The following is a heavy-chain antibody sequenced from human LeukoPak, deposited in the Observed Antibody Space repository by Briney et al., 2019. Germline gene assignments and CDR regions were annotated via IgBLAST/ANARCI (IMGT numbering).Heavy chain of an antibody. D-gene: IGHD1-26*01. J-gene: IGHJ4*02. CDR1: AFTFSDYS. CDR2: ISGRSSTI. Sequence: GGSLRLSCAASAFTFSDYSMNWVRQAPGKGLEWVSYISGRSSTIYYADSVKGRFTISRDNAQNSMYLQMNSLRAEDTAVYYCARDRIKSGSYYFGYWGQGTLVTVSS. V-gene: IGHV3-48*01. CDR3: ARDRIKSGSYYFGY.